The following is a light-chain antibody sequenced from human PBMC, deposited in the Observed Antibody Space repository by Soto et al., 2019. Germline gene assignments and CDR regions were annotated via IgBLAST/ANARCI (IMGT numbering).Light chain of an antibody. CDR2: GAS. CDR1: QSVSSSY. CDR3: QQYGSSPPRT. Sequence: VLTQSPGTMSFSTGERSSLFCRSSQSVSSSYLAWYQQKPGQAPRLLIYGASTRATDDPDRCSGSGSGADLTLSISRLEPEDFAVYYCQQYGSSPPRTCGQGTKVDIK. J-gene: IGKJ1*01. V-gene: IGKV3-20*01.